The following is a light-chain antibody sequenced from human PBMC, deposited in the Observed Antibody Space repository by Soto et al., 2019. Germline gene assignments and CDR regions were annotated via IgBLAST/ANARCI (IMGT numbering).Light chain of an antibody. Sequence: QPVLTQSSSASASLGSSVTLTCTLSSGHSSYIIAWHQQQPGKAPRYLMKLEGSGSYNKGSAVPDRFSGSSSGADRYLTISNLQFEDEDDYYCETWDSSSRVFGGGTKLTVL. J-gene: IGLJ3*02. V-gene: IGLV4-60*02. CDR2: LEGSGSY. CDR3: ETWDSSSRV. CDR1: SGHSSYI.